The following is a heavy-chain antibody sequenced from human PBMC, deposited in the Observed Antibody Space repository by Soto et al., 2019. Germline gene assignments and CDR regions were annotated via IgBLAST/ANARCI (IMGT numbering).Heavy chain of an antibody. CDR3: ARSLTEGYCTITGCYTRPLYGMDV. D-gene: IGHD2-2*02. V-gene: IGHV1-2*02. CDR2: INPNSGGT. J-gene: IGHJ6*02. Sequence: QEQLVQSGAEVKKPGASVKVSCKASGYTFSGYYIHWLRQAPGQGLEWMGWINPNSGGTNYAQKFQGRVTVTRDKPTSTAYMELSRLTSDDTAVSYCARSLTEGYCTITGCYTRPLYGMDVWGQGTTVTVSS. CDR1: GYTFSGYY.